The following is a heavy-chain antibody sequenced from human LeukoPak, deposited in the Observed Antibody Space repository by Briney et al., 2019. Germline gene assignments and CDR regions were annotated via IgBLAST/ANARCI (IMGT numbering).Heavy chain of an antibody. CDR2: INHSGST. J-gene: IGHJ3*02. Sequence: SETLSLTCTVSGGSISSYYWSWIRQPPGKGLEWIGEINHSGSTNYNPSLKSRVTISVDTSKNQFSLKLSSVTAADTAVYYCARLDLVDGGDRHAFDIWGQGTMVTVSS. CDR3: ARLDLVDGGDRHAFDI. D-gene: IGHD2-21*02. CDR1: GGSISSYY. V-gene: IGHV4-34*01.